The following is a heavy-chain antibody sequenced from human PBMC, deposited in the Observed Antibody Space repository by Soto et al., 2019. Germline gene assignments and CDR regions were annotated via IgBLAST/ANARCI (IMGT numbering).Heavy chain of an antibody. V-gene: IGHV4-30-2*05. CDR2: IYHSGNI. CDR1: GGSISSGGYS. D-gene: IGHD6-13*01. CDR3: ARDSRQIAAAGMEYYYYGMDV. Sequence: SETLSLTCAVSGGSISSGGYSWSWIRQPPGKGLEWIGYIYHSGNIYYNPSLKSRVTISVDTSKNQFSLKLSSVTAADTAVYYCARDSRQIAAAGMEYYYYGMDVWGQGTTVTVSS. J-gene: IGHJ6*02.